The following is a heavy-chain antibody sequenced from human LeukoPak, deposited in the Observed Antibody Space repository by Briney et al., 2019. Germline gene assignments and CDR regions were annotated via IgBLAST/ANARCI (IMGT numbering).Heavy chain of an antibody. V-gene: IGHV1-69*13. CDR3: ASLGGGYQRSISMWYFDY. CDR2: IIPIFGTA. D-gene: IGHD1-26*01. CDR1: GGTFSSYA. Sequence: SVKVSCKASGGTFSSYAISRVRQAPGQGLEWMGGIIPIFGTANYAQKFQGRVTITADESTSTAYMELSSLRSEDTAVYYCASLGGGYQRSISMWYFDYWGQGTLVTVSS. J-gene: IGHJ4*02.